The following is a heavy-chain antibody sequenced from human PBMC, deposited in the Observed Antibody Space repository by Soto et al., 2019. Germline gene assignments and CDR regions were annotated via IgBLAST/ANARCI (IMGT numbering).Heavy chain of an antibody. J-gene: IGHJ4*02. V-gene: IGHV1-3*01. Sequence: QVQLVQSGAEGKKPGASVKVSCKASGYTFTSYAMHWVRQAPGQRLEWMGWINAGNGNTKYSQKFQGRVTITRDTSASTAYMELSSLRSEDTAVYYCARDLYDMSIDYWGQGTLVTVSS. D-gene: IGHD3-9*01. CDR2: INAGNGNT. CDR1: GYTFTSYA. CDR3: ARDLYDMSIDY.